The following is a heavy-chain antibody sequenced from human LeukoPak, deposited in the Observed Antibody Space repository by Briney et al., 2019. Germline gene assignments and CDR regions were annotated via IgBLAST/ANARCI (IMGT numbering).Heavy chain of an antibody. CDR1: QFTFSSYA. Sequence: GGSLRLSCAASQFTFSSYAMSWVRQAPGKGLEWVSTVTGGGGSTYYADSVKGRLTISRDNSKNTLYLQMNSLRAEDTAVYYCARIGVTPFGVVITDYYYYMDVWGKGTTVTVSS. J-gene: IGHJ6*03. V-gene: IGHV3-23*01. CDR3: ARIGVTPFGVVITDYYYYMDV. D-gene: IGHD3-3*01. CDR2: VTGGGGST.